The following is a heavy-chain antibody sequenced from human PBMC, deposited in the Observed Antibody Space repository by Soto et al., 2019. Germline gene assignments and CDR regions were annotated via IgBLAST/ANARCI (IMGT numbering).Heavy chain of an antibody. CDR2: ITDTGGDA. CDR3: ARGSTDSYPGSRIFDF. D-gene: IGHD3-10*01. CDR1: GLTFGSRA. V-gene: IGHV3-23*01. Sequence: GGSLRLSCVASGLTFGSRAMTWVRQAPGEGLQWVSTITDTGGDAKYADSVRRRFVISRDNSKKTLYLQMTSLTAEDSAMYFCARGSTDSYPGSRIFDFWGRGTLVTVS. J-gene: IGHJ4*02.